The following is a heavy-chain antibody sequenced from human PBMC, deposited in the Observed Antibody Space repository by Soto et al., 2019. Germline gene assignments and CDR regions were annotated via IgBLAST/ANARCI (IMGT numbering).Heavy chain of an antibody. CDR1: GGAISSGGYS. J-gene: IGHJ6*02. Sequence: SETLSLTCAVSGGAISSGGYSFIWIREPPWNGLEWIGYIYHSGSTYYNPSLKSRVTISVDRSKNQFSLKLSSVTAADTAVYYCARGPKPYSSSSHYYYYYGMDVWGQGTTVTV. CDR3: ARGPKPYSSSSHYYYYYGMDV. CDR2: IYHSGST. D-gene: IGHD6-6*01. V-gene: IGHV4-30-2*01.